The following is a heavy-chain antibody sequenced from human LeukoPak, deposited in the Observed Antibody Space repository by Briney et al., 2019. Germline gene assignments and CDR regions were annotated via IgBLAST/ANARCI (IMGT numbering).Heavy chain of an antibody. CDR2: ISSSSSYI. CDR1: GFTFDDYG. D-gene: IGHD3-9*01. CDR3: ATLTGYYNVAVDY. V-gene: IGHV3-21*01. Sequence: GGSLRLSCAASGFTFDDYGMSWVRQAPGKGLEWVSSISSSSSYIYYADSVKGRFTISRDNAKNSLYLQMNSLRAEDTAVYYCATLTGYYNVAVDYWGQGTLVTVSS. J-gene: IGHJ4*02.